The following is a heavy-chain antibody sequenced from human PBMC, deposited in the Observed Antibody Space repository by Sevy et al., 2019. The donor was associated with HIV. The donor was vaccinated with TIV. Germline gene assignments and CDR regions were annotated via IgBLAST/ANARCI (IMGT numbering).Heavy chain of an antibody. V-gene: IGHV3-7*01. Sequence: GGSLRLSCAASGFSFSTYWMTWVRQAPGKGLEWVDTMNQDGTERDYVGSVKGRFTISRDNTKTSLFLQMNSLSAEETGVYYCVREGLGGFSYSLDCWGQGTLVTVSS. CDR3: VREGLGGFSYSLDC. CDR2: MNQDGTER. J-gene: IGHJ4*02. CDR1: GFSFSTYW. D-gene: IGHD3-16*01.